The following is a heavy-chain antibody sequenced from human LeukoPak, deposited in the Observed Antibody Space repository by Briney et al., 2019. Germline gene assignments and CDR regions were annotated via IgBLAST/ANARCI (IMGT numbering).Heavy chain of an antibody. CDR3: ARGSNYYYDSSGYHHDTDFDY. CDR1: GYTFTGYY. V-gene: IGHV1-2*02. Sequence: ASVKVSCKASGYTFTGYYMHWVRQAPGQGLEWMGWINPNSGGTNYAQKFQGRVTMTRDTSISTAYMELSRLRSDDTAVYYCARGSNYYYDSSGYHHDTDFDYWSQGTLVTVSS. J-gene: IGHJ4*02. CDR2: INPNSGGT. D-gene: IGHD3-22*01.